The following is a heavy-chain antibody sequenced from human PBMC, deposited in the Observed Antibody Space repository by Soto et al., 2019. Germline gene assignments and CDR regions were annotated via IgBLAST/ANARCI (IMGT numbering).Heavy chain of an antibody. V-gene: IGHV4-31*03. J-gene: IGHJ6*02. CDR2: IYYSGST. CDR3: ARESGGYDSSTRYGLDV. D-gene: IGHD6-25*01. CDR1: GGSISSVGYY. Sequence: SETLSLTCSVSGGSISSVGYYWTWIRQQPGKGLEWIGYIYYSGSTDYNPSLKSRVTISVDRSKNQFSLNLSSVTAADTAIYYCARESGGYDSSTRYGLDVRGQGTTVTVFS.